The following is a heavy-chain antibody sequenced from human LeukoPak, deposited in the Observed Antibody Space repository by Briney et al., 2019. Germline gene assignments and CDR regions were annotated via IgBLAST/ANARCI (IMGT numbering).Heavy chain of an antibody. CDR2: INSDGSST. CDR3: ARRGRYFDWLLSPGAFDI. D-gene: IGHD3-9*01. J-gene: IGHJ3*02. CDR1: GFTFSSYW. V-gene: IGHV3-74*01. Sequence: PGGSLRLSCAASGFTFSSYWMHWVRQAPGKGLVWVSRINSDGSSTSYADSVKGRFTISRDNAKNTLYLQMNSLRAEDTAVYYCARRGRYFDWLLSPGAFDIWGQGTMVTVSS.